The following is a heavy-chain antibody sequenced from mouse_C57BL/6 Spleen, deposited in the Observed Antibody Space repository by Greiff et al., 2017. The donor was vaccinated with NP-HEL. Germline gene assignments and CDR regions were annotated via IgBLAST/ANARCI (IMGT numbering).Heavy chain of an antibody. CDR2: IYPGDGDT. Sequence: VQRVESGPELVKPGASVKISCKASGYAFSSSWMNWVKQRPGKGLEWIGRIYPGDGDTNYNGKFTGKATLPADKSSSTAYMQLSSLTSEDSAVYFCASPLYYGSSYHFDYWGQGTTLTVSS. V-gene: IGHV1-82*01. CDR1: GYAFSSSW. D-gene: IGHD1-1*01. CDR3: ASPLYYGSSYHFDY. J-gene: IGHJ2*01.